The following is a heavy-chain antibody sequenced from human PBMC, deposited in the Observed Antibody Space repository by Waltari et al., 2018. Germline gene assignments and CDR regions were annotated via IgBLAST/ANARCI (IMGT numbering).Heavy chain of an antibody. Sequence: EVQLVESGGGLVQPGGSLRLSCAASGFTFSSYWMSWVRQAPGKGLEWGANIKQDGRGKYYVDSVKGRFTISRDNAKNSLYLQMNSLRAEDTAVYYCARIRLVGATSSDYWGQGTLVTVSS. D-gene: IGHD1-26*01. CDR2: IKQDGRGK. V-gene: IGHV3-7*01. J-gene: IGHJ4*02. CDR3: ARIRLVGATSSDY. CDR1: GFTFSSYW.